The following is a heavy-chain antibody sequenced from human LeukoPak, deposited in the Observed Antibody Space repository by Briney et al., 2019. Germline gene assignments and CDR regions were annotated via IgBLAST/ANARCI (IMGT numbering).Heavy chain of an antibody. Sequence: GASVKVSCKASGYTFTGYYMHWVRQAPGQGLEWMGWINPNSGGTNYAQKFQGWVTMTGDTSISTAYMELSRLRSDDTAVYYCARAPPYCSGGSCYSWVPHGREVFDYWGQGTLVTVSS. CDR1: GYTFTGYY. V-gene: IGHV1-2*04. CDR2: INPNSGGT. J-gene: IGHJ4*02. D-gene: IGHD2-15*01. CDR3: ARAPPYCSGGSCYSWVPHGREVFDY.